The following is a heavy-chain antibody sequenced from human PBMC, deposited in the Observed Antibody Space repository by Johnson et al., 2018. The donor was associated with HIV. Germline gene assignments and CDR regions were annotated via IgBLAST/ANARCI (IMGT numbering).Heavy chain of an antibody. V-gene: IGHV3-23*04. CDR1: GFAFNRYA. CDR2: ITNSGAST. Sequence: EQLVESGGGLVQPGGSLRLSCTASGFAFNRYAMTWVRQAPGKRLEWVSGITNSGASTYYSDSMKGRFTISRDNSKNTLYLQMNSLRPQDTALYYCAKGRRELLLPPDAFDFWGQGTLVTVSS. CDR3: AKGRRELLLPPDAFDF. D-gene: IGHD2-15*01. J-gene: IGHJ3*01.